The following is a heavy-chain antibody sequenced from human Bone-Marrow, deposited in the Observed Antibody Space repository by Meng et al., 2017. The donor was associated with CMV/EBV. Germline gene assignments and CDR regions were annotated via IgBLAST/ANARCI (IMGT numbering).Heavy chain of an antibody. CDR3: ASAWYGSGSLPFDY. J-gene: IGHJ4*02. CDR2: ISGSGGST. Sequence: LSLTCAASGFTFSNAWMSWVRQAPGKGLEWVSAISGSGGSTYYADSVKGRFTISRDNSKNTLYLQMNSLRAEDTAVYYCASAWYGSGSLPFDYWGQGTLVTVSS. V-gene: IGHV3-23*01. D-gene: IGHD3-10*01. CDR1: GFTFSNAW.